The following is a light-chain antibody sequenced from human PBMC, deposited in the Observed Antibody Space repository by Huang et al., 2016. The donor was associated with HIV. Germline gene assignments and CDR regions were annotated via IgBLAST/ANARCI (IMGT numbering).Light chain of an antibody. Sequence: EIVITQSPATLSGSPGERATLSCRASQSVSINLAWYQQKPGQAPRLLIYGASTRATGSPARFSGSGSGTEFTLTISSLQSEDFAVYYCQQYNNWPPLTFGGGTKVEIK. CDR1: QSVSIN. CDR2: GAS. V-gene: IGKV3-15*01. J-gene: IGKJ4*01. CDR3: QQYNNWPPLT.